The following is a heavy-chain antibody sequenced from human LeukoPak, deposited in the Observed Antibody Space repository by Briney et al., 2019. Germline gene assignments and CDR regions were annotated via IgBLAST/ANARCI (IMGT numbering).Heavy chain of an antibody. V-gene: IGHV4-61*02. D-gene: IGHD6-19*01. Sequence: PSETLSLTCTVSGDSISSGSYYWSWIRQPAGKGLEWIGRIYTSGSTNYNPSLKSRVTISVDTSKNQFSLKLSSVTAADTAVYYCARVCCNSSGWCHFDYWGQGTLVTVSS. CDR2: IYTSGST. J-gene: IGHJ4*02. CDR3: ARVCCNSSGWCHFDY. CDR1: GDSISSGSYY.